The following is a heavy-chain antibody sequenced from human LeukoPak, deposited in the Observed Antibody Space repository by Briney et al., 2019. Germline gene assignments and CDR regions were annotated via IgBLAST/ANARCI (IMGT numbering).Heavy chain of an antibody. CDR1: GGSISSSNW. Sequence: SGTLSLTCAVSGGSISSSNWWSWVRQPPGKGLEWIGEIYHSGSTNYNPSLKSRVTISVDKSKNQFSLKLSSVTAADTAVYYCAREVRSVGDYDFWSGYWLVWFDPWGQGTLVTVSS. J-gene: IGHJ5*02. V-gene: IGHV4-4*02. CDR2: IYHSGST. CDR3: AREVRSVGDYDFWSGYWLVWFDP. D-gene: IGHD3-3*01.